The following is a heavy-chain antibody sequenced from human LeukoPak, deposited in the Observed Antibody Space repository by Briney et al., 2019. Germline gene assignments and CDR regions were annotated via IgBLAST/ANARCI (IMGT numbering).Heavy chain of an antibody. V-gene: IGHV5-51*01. CDR1: GYTFTSYW. D-gene: IGHD5-24*01. CDR3: ARQRDGYSDY. CDR2: IYPGDSDT. Sequence: GESLKISCXGSGYTFTSYWIGWVRQMPGKGLEWMGIIYPGDSDTRYSPSFQGQVTISADKSINTAYLQWRSLKASDTAMYYCARQRDGYSDYWGQGTLVTVSS. J-gene: IGHJ4*02.